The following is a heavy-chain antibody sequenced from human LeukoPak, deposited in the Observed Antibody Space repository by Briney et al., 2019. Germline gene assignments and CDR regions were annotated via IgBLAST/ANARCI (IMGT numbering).Heavy chain of an antibody. CDR3: ARTKYSGSPRFGP. J-gene: IGHJ5*02. Sequence: ASVKVSCKASGYTFTGYYMHWVRQAPGQGLEWMGWINPNSGGTNYAQKFQGRVTMTRDTPISTAYMELSRLRSDDTAVYYCARTKYSGSPRFGPWGQGTLVTVSS. CDR1: GYTFTGYY. V-gene: IGHV1-2*02. CDR2: INPNSGGT. D-gene: IGHD1-26*01.